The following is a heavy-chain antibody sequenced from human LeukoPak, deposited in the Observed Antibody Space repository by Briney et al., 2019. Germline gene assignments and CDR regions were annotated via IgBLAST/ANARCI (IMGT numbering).Heavy chain of an antibody. D-gene: IGHD5-18*01. J-gene: IGHJ4*02. CDR1: GGSFSGYY. CDR2: INHSGST. V-gene: IGHV4-34*01. Sequence: SETLSLTCAVYGGSFSGYYWSWIRQPPGKGLEWIGEINHSGSTNYNPSLKSRVTISVDTSKNQFSLKLSSVTAADTAVYYCARVGYSYGYDYWGQGTRVIVTA. CDR3: ARVGYSYGYDY.